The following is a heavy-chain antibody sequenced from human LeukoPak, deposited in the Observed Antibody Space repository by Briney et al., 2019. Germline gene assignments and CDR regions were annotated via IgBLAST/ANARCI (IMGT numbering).Heavy chain of an antibody. V-gene: IGHV4-4*07. CDR1: GGSISSYY. D-gene: IGHD5-12*01. Sequence: SETLSLTCTVSGGSISSYYWSWTRQPAGKGLEWIGRIYTSGSTNYNPSLKSRVTMSVDTSKNQFSLKLSSVTAADTAVYYCARVATILGDAFDIWGQGTMVTVSS. CDR3: ARVATILGDAFDI. CDR2: IYTSGST. J-gene: IGHJ3*02.